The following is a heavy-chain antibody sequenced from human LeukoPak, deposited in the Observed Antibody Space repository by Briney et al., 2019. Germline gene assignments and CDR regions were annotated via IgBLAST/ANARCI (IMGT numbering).Heavy chain of an antibody. J-gene: IGHJ3*02. CDR1: GFTFSSYS. V-gene: IGHV3-21*01. Sequence: PGGSLRLSCAASGFTFSSYSMNWVRQAPGKGLEWVSSISSSSYIYYADSVKGRFTISRDNAKNSLYLQMNSLRAEDTAVYYCAPRKQDYSAYPHDAFDIWGQGTMVTVSS. D-gene: IGHD4-17*01. CDR3: APRKQDYSAYPHDAFDI. CDR2: ISSSSYI.